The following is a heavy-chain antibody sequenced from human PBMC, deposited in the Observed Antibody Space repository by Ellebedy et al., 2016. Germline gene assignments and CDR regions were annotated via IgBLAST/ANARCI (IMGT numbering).Heavy chain of an antibody. V-gene: IGHV3-11*05. J-gene: IGHJ4*02. CDR3: SRDPRSLDY. CDR2: ISGRSDDI. CDR1: GFTFSDYY. Sequence: GESLKISCAASGFTFSDYYMSWIRQTPGKGLEWISYISGRSDDIYYTDSVKGRFTISRDNAKTSLYLQMNSLTVEDTAMYYCSRDPRSLDYWGQGTPVIVSS.